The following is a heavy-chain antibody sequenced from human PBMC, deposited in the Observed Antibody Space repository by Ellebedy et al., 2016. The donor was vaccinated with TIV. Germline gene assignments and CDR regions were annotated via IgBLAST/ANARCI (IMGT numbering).Heavy chain of an antibody. CDR2: ISNTGSRT. CDR1: GFTFSNYA. J-gene: IGHJ4*02. D-gene: IGHD3-22*01. CDR3: AKGRGGGSDSSAPRYYFDY. V-gene: IGHV3-23*01. Sequence: PGGSLRLSCAASGFTFSNYAMSWVRQATGKGLEWVSTISNTGSRTYYADSVEGRFIISRDNSKRTLYLQMNSLRAEDTAVYYCAKGRGGGSDSSAPRYYFDYWGLGTLVTVSS.